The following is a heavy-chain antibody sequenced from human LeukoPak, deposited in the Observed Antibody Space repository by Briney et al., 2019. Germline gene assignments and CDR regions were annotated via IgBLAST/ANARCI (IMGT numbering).Heavy chain of an antibody. Sequence: PGGSLRLSCAASGFTIDDYAMHRVRQAPGKGLEWVSGISWNSGSIGYADSVKGRFTISRDNAKNSLYLQMNSLRAEDTALYYCAKGTYDFWSGYYDYWGQGTLVTVSS. V-gene: IGHV3-9*01. J-gene: IGHJ4*02. D-gene: IGHD3-3*01. CDR2: ISWNSGSI. CDR1: GFTIDDYA. CDR3: AKGTYDFWSGYYDY.